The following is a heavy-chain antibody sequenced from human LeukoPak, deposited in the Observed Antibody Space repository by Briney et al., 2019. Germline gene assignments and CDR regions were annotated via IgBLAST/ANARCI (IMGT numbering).Heavy chain of an antibody. Sequence: GESLKISCKGSGYSFTNYWIAWVRQMPGKGLEWMGIIYPGDSDTKYSPSFQGQVTISADKSINTAYLQWSSLTASGTAMNYFARLTDYYDSSGYYRNYNWFDPWGQGTLVTVSS. CDR3: ARLTDYYDSSGYYRNYNWFDP. CDR2: IYPGDSDT. J-gene: IGHJ5*02. D-gene: IGHD3-22*01. CDR1: GYSFTNYW. V-gene: IGHV5-51*01.